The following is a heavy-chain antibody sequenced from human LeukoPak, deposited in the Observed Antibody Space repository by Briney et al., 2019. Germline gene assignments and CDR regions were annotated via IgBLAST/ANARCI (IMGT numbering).Heavy chain of an antibody. CDR1: GGTFISYA. V-gene: IGHV1-69*04. CDR3: ARAYCGGDCFYFDY. CDR2: IIPVLGIA. D-gene: IGHD2-21*02. J-gene: IGHJ4*02. Sequence: SVKVSCKPSGGTFISYAICWVRQAPGQRREWMGRIIPVLGIANYAQKFQGRVMITADKSTSTAYMELSSLRSEDTAVYYYARAYCGGDCFYFDYWGQGTLVTVSS.